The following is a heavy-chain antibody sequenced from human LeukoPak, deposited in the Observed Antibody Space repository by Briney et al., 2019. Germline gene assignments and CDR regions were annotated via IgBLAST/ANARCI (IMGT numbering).Heavy chain of an antibody. Sequence: PSETLSLTCTVSGGSISSYYWSWIRQPPGKGLEWIGYIYYSGSTYYNPSLKSRVTISVDTSKNQFSLKLSSVTAADTAVYYCARGDSAYYYDSSGYGYWGQGTLVTVSS. J-gene: IGHJ4*02. V-gene: IGHV4-30-4*08. CDR2: IYYSGST. CDR1: GGSISSYY. D-gene: IGHD3-22*01. CDR3: ARGDSAYYYDSSGYGY.